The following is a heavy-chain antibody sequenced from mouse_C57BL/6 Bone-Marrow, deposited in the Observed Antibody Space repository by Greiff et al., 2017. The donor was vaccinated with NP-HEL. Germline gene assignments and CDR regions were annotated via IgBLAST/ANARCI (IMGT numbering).Heavy chain of an antibody. J-gene: IGHJ2*01. CDR3: AREDYGSFFDY. Sequence: EVQVVESGPELVKPGASVKMSCKASGYTFTDYNMHWVKQSHGKSLEWIGYINPNNGGTSYNQKFKGKATLTVNKSSSTAYMELRSLTSEDSAVYYCAREDYGSFFDYWGQGTTLTVSS. D-gene: IGHD1-1*01. V-gene: IGHV1-22*01. CDR2: INPNNGGT. CDR1: GYTFTDYN.